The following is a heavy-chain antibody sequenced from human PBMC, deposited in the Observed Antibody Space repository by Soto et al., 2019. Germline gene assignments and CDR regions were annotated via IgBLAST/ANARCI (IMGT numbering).Heavy chain of an antibody. J-gene: IGHJ6*02. CDR3: ATAEGRYCSGGSCYFGPMAGHMRNYYYYYGMDA. CDR1: GGTFSSYA. CDR2: IIPIFGTA. Sequence: ASVKVSWKASGGTFSSYAISWVRQAPGQGLEWMGGIIPIFGTANYAQKFQGRVTITADESTSTAYMELSSLRSEDTAVYYCATAEGRYCSGGSCYFGPMAGHMRNYYYYYGMDAWGQGTTVTVSS. V-gene: IGHV1-69*13. D-gene: IGHD2-15*01.